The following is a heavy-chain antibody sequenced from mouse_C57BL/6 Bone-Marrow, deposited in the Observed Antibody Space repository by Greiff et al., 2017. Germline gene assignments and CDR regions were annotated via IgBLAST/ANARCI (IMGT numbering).Heavy chain of an antibody. Sequence: QVQLQQPGAELVRPGTSVKLSCKASGYTFTSYWMHWVKQRPGQGLEWIGVIDPSDSYTNYNQKFKGKATLTVDTSSSTAYMQLGSLTSEDSAVYYCAILYLDYWGQGTTLTVAS. CDR3: AILYLDY. V-gene: IGHV1-59*01. J-gene: IGHJ2*01. CDR2: IDPSDSYT. D-gene: IGHD1-1*01. CDR1: GYTFTSYW.